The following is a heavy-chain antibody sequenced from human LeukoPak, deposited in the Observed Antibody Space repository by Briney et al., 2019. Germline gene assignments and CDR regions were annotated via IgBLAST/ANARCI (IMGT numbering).Heavy chain of an antibody. V-gene: IGHV3-48*03. CDR1: GFIFSSFQ. CDR3: ARGKGPATIYWFDP. J-gene: IGHJ5*02. CDR2: ISSSGSTI. D-gene: IGHD2-2*01. Sequence: PGGSLRLSCAASGFIFSSFQMNWVRQAPGKGLEWLSYISSSGSTIYYADSVKGRFTISRDNAKNSLFLQMNSLRVEDTAVYYFARGKGPATIYWFDPWGQGTLVTVSP.